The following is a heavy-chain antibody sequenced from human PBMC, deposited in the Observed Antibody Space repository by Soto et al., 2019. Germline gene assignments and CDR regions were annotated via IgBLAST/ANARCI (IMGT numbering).Heavy chain of an antibody. CDR3: ARDGDRGYDMDV. Sequence: EVQMVESGGGLVQPGGSLRLSCAGSGFTFSTYNMDWVRQAPGKGLEWMSYITNTGETIYYADSVRGRFTISRDNAKNALFLQMNSLRDEDTAVYYCARDGDRGYDMDVWGQGTTVTVSS. CDR1: GFTFSTYN. J-gene: IGHJ6*02. V-gene: IGHV3-48*02. CDR2: ITNTGETI.